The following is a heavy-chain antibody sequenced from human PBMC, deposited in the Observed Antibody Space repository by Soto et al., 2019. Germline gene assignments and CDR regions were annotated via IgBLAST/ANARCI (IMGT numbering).Heavy chain of an antibody. CDR3: AKSRVFIGAIVTLLDS. D-gene: IGHD3-16*02. J-gene: IGHJ4*02. V-gene: IGHV3-23*01. Sequence: EVPLLESGGGLVQPGGSLTLSCATSGFTFSSYAMVWVRQAAEKGLEWVASISNNGDTAYYADSAKGRFTISRGNSENTLYLQMNGLRADDTALYFCAKSRVFIGAIVTLLDSWGQGTQVTVSS. CDR1: GFTFSSYA. CDR2: ISNNGDTA.